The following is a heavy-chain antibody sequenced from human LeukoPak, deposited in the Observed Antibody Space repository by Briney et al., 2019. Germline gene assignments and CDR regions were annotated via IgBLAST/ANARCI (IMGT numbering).Heavy chain of an antibody. V-gene: IGHV3-74*01. CDR1: GFTFSSYW. CDR3: ARDIGPDCSSTSCYKGGAFDI. J-gene: IGHJ3*02. CDR2: INTDGSST. Sequence: GGSLRLSCAASGFTFSSYWTHWVRQAPGKGLVWVSRINTDGSSTSYADSVKGRFTISRDNAKNTLYLQMNSLRAEDTAVYYCARDIGPDCSSTSCYKGGAFDIWGQGTMVTVSS. D-gene: IGHD2-2*02.